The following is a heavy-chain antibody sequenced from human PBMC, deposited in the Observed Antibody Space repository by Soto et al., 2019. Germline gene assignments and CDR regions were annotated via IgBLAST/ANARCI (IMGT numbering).Heavy chain of an antibody. CDR2: AYYSGDT. D-gene: IGHD2-8*01. Sequence: SETLPHTCSVSGGSISRYYWSWIRQPPGKGLEWIGYAYYSGDTGYNPSLQSRVTMAVDTSKNQVSLKLTSVTAADTAVYYCARDRSTYGGGGTGEVKENWFDPWGQGALVT. J-gene: IGHJ5*02. CDR3: ARDRSTYGGGGTGEVKENWFDP. V-gene: IGHV4-59*01. CDR1: GGSISRYY.